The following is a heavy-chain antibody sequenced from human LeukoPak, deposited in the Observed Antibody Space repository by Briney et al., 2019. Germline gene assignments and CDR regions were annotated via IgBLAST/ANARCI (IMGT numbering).Heavy chain of an antibody. CDR1: GGSISSGSYY. D-gene: IGHD1-26*01. Sequence: PSETLSLTCTVSGGSISSGSYYWSWIRQPAGKGLEWIGYIYYSGSTNYNPSLKSRVTISVDTSKNQFSLKLSSVTAADTAVYYCARRSSIVGATWFDPWGQGTLVTVSS. J-gene: IGHJ5*02. V-gene: IGHV4-61*10. CDR3: ARRSSIVGATWFDP. CDR2: IYYSGST.